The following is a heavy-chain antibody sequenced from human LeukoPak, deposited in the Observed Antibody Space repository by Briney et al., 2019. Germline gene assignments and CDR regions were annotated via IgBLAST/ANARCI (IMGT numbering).Heavy chain of an antibody. Sequence: ASVKVSCKASGYSFTSYYVHWVRQAPGQGLEWVGIINPRTGSTTYAQKVQGRATVTRDTSTSTVYMELSRLRSDDTAVYYCARALRLPGYSSGHRHGMDVWGQGTTVTVSS. CDR1: GYSFTSYY. D-gene: IGHD6-19*01. CDR3: ARALRLPGYSSGHRHGMDV. J-gene: IGHJ6*02. CDR2: INPRTGST. V-gene: IGHV1-46*01.